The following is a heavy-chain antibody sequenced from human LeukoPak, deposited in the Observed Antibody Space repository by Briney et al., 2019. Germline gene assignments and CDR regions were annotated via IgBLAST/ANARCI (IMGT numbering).Heavy chain of an antibody. V-gene: IGHV3-15*01. CDR3: ARGAARMVEMATIISFEY. CDR1: GFTFTNAW. Sequence: GGSLRLSCEASGFTFTNAWMNWVRQAPGKGPEWVGRMKSKRDGGATEYAAPVKGRFTISRDDSKNTVYLQMNSLRAEDTAVYYCARGAARMVEMATIISFEYWGQGTLVTVSS. D-gene: IGHD5-24*01. CDR2: MKSKRDGGAT. J-gene: IGHJ4*02.